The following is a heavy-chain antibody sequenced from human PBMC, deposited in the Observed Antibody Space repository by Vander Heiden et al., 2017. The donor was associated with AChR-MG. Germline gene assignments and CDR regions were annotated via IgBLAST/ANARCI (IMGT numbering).Heavy chain of an antibody. Sequence: QVQLVESGGGVDQPGRSLRHSCAALGFPFSSYGMHWVRQAPGKGLEWVAVIWYDGSNKYYAYSVKGRFTISRDNSKNTLYLQMNSLRAEDTAVYYCAREADGYNLFDYWGQGTLVTVSS. CDR3: AREADGYNLFDY. V-gene: IGHV3-33*01. D-gene: IGHD5-12*01. J-gene: IGHJ4*02. CDR1: GFPFSSYG. CDR2: IWYDGSNK.